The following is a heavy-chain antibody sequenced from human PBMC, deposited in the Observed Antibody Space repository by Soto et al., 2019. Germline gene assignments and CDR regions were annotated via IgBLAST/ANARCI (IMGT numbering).Heavy chain of an antibody. D-gene: IGHD3-16*01. V-gene: IGHV4-59*08. Sequence: PSETLSLTCTVSXXSISSYYWSWIRQPPGKGLEWIGYIYYSGSTNYNPSLKSRVTISVDTSKNQFSLKLSSVTAADTAVYYCASSPVRDYIWGSPPYTSYYWGQGPLVTLSS. CDR3: ASSPVRDYIWGSPPYTSYY. CDR1: XXSISSYY. CDR2: IYYSGST. J-gene: IGHJ4*02.